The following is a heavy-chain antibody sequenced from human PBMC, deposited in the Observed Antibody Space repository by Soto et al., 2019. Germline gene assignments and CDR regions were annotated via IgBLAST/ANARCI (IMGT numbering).Heavy chain of an antibody. Sequence: GGSLRLSCAASGFTFTDYSMSWIRQAPGKGLEWVSYISGTTSYRNYADSVRGRFTISRDNANSSVHLQMNSLRAEDTAVYYCARDQVPAALLGWFDPWGQGTLVTVSS. D-gene: IGHD2-2*01. CDR3: ARDQVPAALLGWFDP. V-gene: IGHV3-11*05. J-gene: IGHJ5*02. CDR2: ISGTTSYR. CDR1: GFTFTDYS.